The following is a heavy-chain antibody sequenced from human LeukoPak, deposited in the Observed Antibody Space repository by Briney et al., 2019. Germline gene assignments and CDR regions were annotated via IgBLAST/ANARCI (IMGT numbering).Heavy chain of an antibody. CDR3: ARETDCSSTSCYADARYYYGMDV. CDR2: ISYDGSNK. D-gene: IGHD2-2*01. CDR1: GLTFSSYA. J-gene: IGHJ6*02. Sequence: TGGSLRLSCAASGLTFSSYAMHWVRQAPGKGLEWVAVISYDGSNKYYADSVKGRFTISRDNSKNTLYLQMNSLRAEDTAVYYCARETDCSSTSCYADARYYYGMDVWGQGTTVTVSS. V-gene: IGHV3-30-3*01.